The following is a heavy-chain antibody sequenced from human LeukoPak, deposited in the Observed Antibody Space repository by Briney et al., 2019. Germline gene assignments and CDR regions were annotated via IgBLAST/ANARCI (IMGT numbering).Heavy chain of an antibody. CDR3: AKPAVPYGSGILDYYMDV. D-gene: IGHD3-10*01. Sequence: QTGGSLRLSCAASGFTFSSYAMSWVRQAPGKGLEWVSAISGSGGSTYYADSVKGRFTISRDNSKNTLYLQMNSLRAEDTAVYYCAKPAVPYGSGILDYYMDVWGKGTTVTISS. J-gene: IGHJ6*03. CDR1: GFTFSSYA. V-gene: IGHV3-23*01. CDR2: ISGSGGST.